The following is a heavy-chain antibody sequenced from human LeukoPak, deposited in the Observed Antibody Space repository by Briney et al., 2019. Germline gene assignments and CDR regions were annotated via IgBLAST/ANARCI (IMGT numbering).Heavy chain of an antibody. D-gene: IGHD3-22*01. Sequence: SETLSLTCAVYGGSFSGYYWSWIRQPPGKGLEWIGEINHSGSTNYNPSLKSRVTISVDTSKNQFSLKLSSMTAADTAVYYCARRLTYYYDSSGYNRPHDAFDIWGQGTMVTVSS. CDR1: GGSFSGYY. V-gene: IGHV4-34*01. CDR3: ARRLTYYYDSSGYNRPHDAFDI. CDR2: INHSGST. J-gene: IGHJ3*02.